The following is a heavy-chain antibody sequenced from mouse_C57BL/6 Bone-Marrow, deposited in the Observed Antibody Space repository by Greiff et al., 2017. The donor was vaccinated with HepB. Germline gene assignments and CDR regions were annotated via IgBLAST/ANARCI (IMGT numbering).Heavy chain of an antibody. CDR2: INPGSGGT. CDR1: GYAFTNYL. V-gene: IGHV1-54*01. J-gene: IGHJ2*01. Sequence: QVQLQQSGAELVRPGNSVKVSCKASGYAFTNYLIEWVKQRPGQGLEWIGVINPGSGGTNYNEKFKGKATLTADKSSSTAYMQLSSLTSEDSAVYYCARRGDSSGYFYYFDYWGQGTTLTVSS. D-gene: IGHD3-2*02. CDR3: ARRGDSSGYFYYFDY.